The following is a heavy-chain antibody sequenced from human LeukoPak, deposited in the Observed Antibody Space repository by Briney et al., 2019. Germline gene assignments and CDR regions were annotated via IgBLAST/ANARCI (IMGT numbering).Heavy chain of an antibody. V-gene: IGHV3-49*04. CDR1: GFTFGDYG. CDR3: IRPLRYNWNDVLDY. D-gene: IGHD1-20*01. Sequence: HPGGSLRLSCTASGFTFGDYGMSWVRQAPGKGLEWVGFIRSKAYGGTTEYAASVKGRFTISRDDSKSIAYLQMNSLKTEDTAVYYCIRPLRYNWNDVLDYWGQGTLVTVSS. CDR2: IRSKAYGGTT. J-gene: IGHJ4*02.